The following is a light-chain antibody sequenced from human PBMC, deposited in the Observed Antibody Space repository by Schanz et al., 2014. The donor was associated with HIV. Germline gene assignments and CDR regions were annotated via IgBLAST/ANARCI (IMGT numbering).Light chain of an antibody. Sequence: SALTQPASVSGSPGQSITISCTGTRNDVGTYNLVSWYQQHPGKAPQLMIYEVTNRPSGVPDRFSGSKSGNTASLTISGLQAEDEADYYCSSYTSSSPWVFGGGTKLTVL. J-gene: IGLJ3*02. V-gene: IGLV2-14*02. CDR1: RNDVGTYNL. CDR3: SSYTSSSPWV. CDR2: EVT.